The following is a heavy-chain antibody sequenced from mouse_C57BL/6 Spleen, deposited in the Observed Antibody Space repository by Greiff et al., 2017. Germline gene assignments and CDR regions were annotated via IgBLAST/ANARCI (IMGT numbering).Heavy chain of an antibody. J-gene: IGHJ2*01. D-gene: IGHD3-2*02. CDR2: IFPGSGST. CDR3: AAAHATTWFAY. CDR1: GYTFTDYY. Sequence: QVQLLQSGPELVKPGASVKISCKASGYTFTDYYINWVKQRPGQGLEWIGWIFPGSGSTYYNEKFKGKATLTVDKSSSTAYMLLSSLSSEDSAVYFCAAAHATTWFAYWGQGTTLTVSS. V-gene: IGHV1-75*01.